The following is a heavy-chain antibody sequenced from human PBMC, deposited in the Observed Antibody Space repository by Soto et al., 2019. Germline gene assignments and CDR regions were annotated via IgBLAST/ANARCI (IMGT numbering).Heavy chain of an antibody. CDR2: IYPADSDT. D-gene: IGHD6-6*01. J-gene: IGHJ6*02. CDR1: GYNFSNYW. V-gene: IGHV5-51*01. Sequence: GESLKISCTASGYNFSNYWIGWVRQMPGKGLEWMGIIYPADSDTRYSPSFQGQVTISADKSISTAYLQWSSLKASDTALYYCARKGSSAVSYYFYYGMDVWGQGTTVTVSS. CDR3: ARKGSSAVSYYFYYGMDV.